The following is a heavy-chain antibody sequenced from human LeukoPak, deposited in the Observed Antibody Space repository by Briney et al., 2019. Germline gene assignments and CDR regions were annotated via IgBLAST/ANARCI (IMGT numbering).Heavy chain of an antibody. Sequence: SGTLSLTCTVSGGSISSGGYYWSWIRQHPGKGLEWIGYIYYSGSTYYNPSLKSRVTISVDTSKNQFSLKLSSVTAADTAVYYRASATYFIRLGELSLSSFDYWGQGTLVTVSS. J-gene: IGHJ4*02. CDR3: ASATYFIRLGELSLSSFDY. V-gene: IGHV4-31*03. CDR1: GGSISSGGYY. CDR2: IYYSGST. D-gene: IGHD3-16*02.